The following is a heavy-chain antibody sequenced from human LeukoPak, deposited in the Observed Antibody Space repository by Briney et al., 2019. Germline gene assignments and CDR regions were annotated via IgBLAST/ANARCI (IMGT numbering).Heavy chain of an antibody. D-gene: IGHD1-1*01. V-gene: IGHV4-31*03. Sequence: SETLSLTCTVSGGSISSGGYYWSWIRQHPGKGLEWIGYIYYSGSTYYNPSLKSRVTISVDTSKNQFSLELSSVTAADTAVYYCARDEVHGFDPWGQGTLVTVSS. J-gene: IGHJ5*02. CDR1: GGSISSGGYY. CDR2: IYYSGST. CDR3: ARDEVHGFDP.